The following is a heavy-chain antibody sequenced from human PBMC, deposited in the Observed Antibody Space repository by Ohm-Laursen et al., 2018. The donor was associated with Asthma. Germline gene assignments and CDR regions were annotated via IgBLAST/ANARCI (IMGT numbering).Heavy chain of an antibody. J-gene: IGHJ4*02. CDR2: IYYSGST. CDR1: GGSISSGDYY. Sequence: GTLSLTCTVSGGSISSGDYYWSWIRQPPGKGLEWIGYIYYSGSTNYNPSLKSRVTISVDTSKNQFSLKLSSVTAADTAVYYCARAAENIVATLYFDYWGQGTLVTVSS. D-gene: IGHD5-12*01. CDR3: ARAAENIVATLYFDY. V-gene: IGHV4-61*08.